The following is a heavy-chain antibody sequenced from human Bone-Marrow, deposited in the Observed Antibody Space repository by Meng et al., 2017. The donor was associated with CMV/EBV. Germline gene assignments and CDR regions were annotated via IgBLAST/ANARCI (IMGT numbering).Heavy chain of an antibody. CDR2: INWNGSST. CDR3: ARGIDY. V-gene: IGHV3-20*04. Sequence: SRMVSCEAYGFTFDDYGMSWVRQDPGKGLEWVSGINWNGSSTGYADTVKGRFTISRDNAKNSLYLKMNSLRAEDTALYYCARGIDYWGQGTLVTVSS. J-gene: IGHJ4*02. CDR1: GFTFDDYG.